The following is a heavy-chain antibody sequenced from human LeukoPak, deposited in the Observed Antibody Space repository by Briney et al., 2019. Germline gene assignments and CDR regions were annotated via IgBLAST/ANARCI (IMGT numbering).Heavy chain of an antibody. CDR2: ISGSGGST. J-gene: IGHJ4*02. D-gene: IGHD2-21*01. V-gene: IGHV3-23*01. Sequence: GGSLRLSCAASGFTFSSYAMSWVRQAPGKGLEWVSAISGSGGSTYYADSVKGRFTISRDNSKNTLYLQMNSLRAEDTAVYYCARGQHCGGDCFYFDYWGQGTLVTVSS. CDR1: GFTFSSYA. CDR3: ARGQHCGGDCFYFDY.